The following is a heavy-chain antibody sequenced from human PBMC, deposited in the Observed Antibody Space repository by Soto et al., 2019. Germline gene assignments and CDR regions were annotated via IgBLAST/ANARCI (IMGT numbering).Heavy chain of an antibody. CDR2: INGYTGNT. D-gene: IGHD1-26*01. V-gene: IGHV1-18*01. CDR3: ARSWVTGRGGMDV. J-gene: IGHJ6*02. Sequence: QVQLVQSGGEVKKPGASVKVSCKASGYTCTSYGFSWVRQAPGQGLEWMGWINGYTGNTHYAQKFQGRVTMTIDTSTSTAYMELWTLISDGTAVYYCARSWVTGRGGMDVWGQGTTVTVSS. CDR1: GYTCTSYG.